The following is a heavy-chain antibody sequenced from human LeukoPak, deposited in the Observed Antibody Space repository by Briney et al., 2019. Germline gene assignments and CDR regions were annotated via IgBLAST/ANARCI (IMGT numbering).Heavy chain of an antibody. D-gene: IGHD6-6*01. Sequence: ASVKVSCKASGYTFTGYYMHWVRQAPGQGLEWMGWINPNSGGTNYAQKFQGRVTMTRDTSISTAYMELSRLRSDDTAVYYCARAYMATEYSSSDAFDIWGQGTMVTVSS. CDR2: INPNSGGT. V-gene: IGHV1-2*02. CDR1: GYTFTGYY. J-gene: IGHJ3*02. CDR3: ARAYMATEYSSSDAFDI.